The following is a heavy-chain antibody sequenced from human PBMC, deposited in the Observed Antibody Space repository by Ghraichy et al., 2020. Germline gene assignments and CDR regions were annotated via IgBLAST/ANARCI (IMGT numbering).Heavy chain of an antibody. V-gene: IGHV1-69*13. CDR1: GGTFSSYA. D-gene: IGHD2-2*01. Sequence: SVKVSCKASGGTFSSYAISWVRQAPGQGLEWMGGIIPIFGTANYAQKFQGRVTITADESTSTAYMELSSLRSEDTAVYYCARVEDCSSTSCYLGYYYGMDVWGQGTTVTVSS. CDR2: IIPIFGTA. J-gene: IGHJ6*02. CDR3: ARVEDCSSTSCYLGYYYGMDV.